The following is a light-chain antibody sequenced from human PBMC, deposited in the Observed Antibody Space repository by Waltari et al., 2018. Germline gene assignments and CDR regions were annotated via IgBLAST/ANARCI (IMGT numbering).Light chain of an antibody. CDR3: QAWDIATIV. Sequence: SFDLTQPPSMSVSPGQPANIARTGDNLGDKSVSWYQRKAGQSPVLVIYHDDQRPSGIPARFSGSNSGNTATLTISGTQTMDEADYYCQAWDIATIVFGGGTKLTVL. J-gene: IGLJ2*01. CDR1: NLGDKS. V-gene: IGLV3-1*01. CDR2: HDD.